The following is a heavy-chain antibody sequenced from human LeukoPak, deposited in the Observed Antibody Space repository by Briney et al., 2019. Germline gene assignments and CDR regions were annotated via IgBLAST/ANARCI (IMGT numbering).Heavy chain of an antibody. D-gene: IGHD6-19*01. CDR3: ARHQRYSSGWYGLVDY. V-gene: IGHV4-31*03. CDR2: IYYSGST. J-gene: IGHJ4*02. Sequence: PSETLSLTCTVSGGSISSGGYYWSRIRQHPGKGLEWIGYIYYSGSTYYNPSLKSRVTISVDTSKNQFSLKLSSVTAADTAVYYCARHQRYSSGWYGLVDYWGQGTLVTVSS. CDR1: GGSISSGGYY.